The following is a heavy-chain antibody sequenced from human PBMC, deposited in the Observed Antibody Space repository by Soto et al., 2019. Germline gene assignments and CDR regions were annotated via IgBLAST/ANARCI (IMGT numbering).Heavy chain of an antibody. Sequence: GGSLRLSCAASGFRFNTYGMHWVRQAPGKGLEWVAFISYDGTSKYTDSVKGRFIISRDDSKNTLYLQMNSLRADDTAFYYCAKDRFPGCTYGIDSWGQGTLVTVSS. D-gene: IGHD5-18*01. J-gene: IGHJ4*02. CDR3: AKDRFPGCTYGIDS. CDR1: GFRFNTYG. V-gene: IGHV3-30*18. CDR2: ISYDGTSK.